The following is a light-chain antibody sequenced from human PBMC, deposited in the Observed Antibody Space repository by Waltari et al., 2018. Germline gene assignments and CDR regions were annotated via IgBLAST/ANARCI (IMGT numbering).Light chain of an antibody. CDR1: TIAFKS. Sequence: SYVLTQPPQLSGAPGQTARIPWGGNTIAFKSVHWYKKKPGQAPVLVINYDSDRPSGIPERFSCSNSGNTATLTISRVEAGDEADYSCQVWDSGSDHPIFGGGTTLTVL. CDR3: QVWDSGSDHPI. CDR2: YDS. V-gene: IGLV3-21*04. J-gene: IGLJ2*01.